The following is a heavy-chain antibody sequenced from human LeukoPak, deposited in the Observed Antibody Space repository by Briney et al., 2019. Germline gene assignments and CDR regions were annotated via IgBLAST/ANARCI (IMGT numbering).Heavy chain of an antibody. Sequence: KPSETLSLTCTVSGGSISCYFWSWIRQPAGKGLEWIGRIYTSGSTNYKPSLKSRVTMSVDTSKTQFSLKLSSVTAADTAVYYCARAGTMTASLYYYYMDVWGKGTTVTVSS. J-gene: IGHJ6*03. CDR2: IYTSGST. V-gene: IGHV4-4*07. CDR3: ARAGTMTASLYYYYMDV. D-gene: IGHD4-17*01. CDR1: GGSISCYF.